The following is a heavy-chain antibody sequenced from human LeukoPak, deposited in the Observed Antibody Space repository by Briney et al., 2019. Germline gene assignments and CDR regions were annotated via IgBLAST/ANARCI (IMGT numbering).Heavy chain of an antibody. CDR2: IWYDGSNK. Sequence: GSLRLSFAASGFTFSSYGMHWVRQAPGKGLEWVAVIWYDGSNKYYADSVKGRFTISRDNSKNTLYLQMNSLRAEDTAVYYCARDGYTYYYDSSGYPRYWGQGTLVTVSS. CDR1: GFTFSSYG. D-gene: IGHD3-22*01. CDR3: ARDGYTYYYDSSGYPRY. J-gene: IGHJ4*02. V-gene: IGHV3-33*01.